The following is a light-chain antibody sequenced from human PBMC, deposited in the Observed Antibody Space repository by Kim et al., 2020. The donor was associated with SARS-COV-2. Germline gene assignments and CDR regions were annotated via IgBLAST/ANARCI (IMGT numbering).Light chain of an antibody. V-gene: IGKV1-5*03. CDR2: KAS. Sequence: DIQMTQSPSTLSASVGDRVTITCRASQSISSWLAWYQQKPGKAPKLLIYKASSLESGVPSRFSGSGSGTEFTLTISSLQPDDFATYYCQQYNSYPYTFDQGTKLEI. J-gene: IGKJ2*01. CDR1: QSISSW. CDR3: QQYNSYPYT.